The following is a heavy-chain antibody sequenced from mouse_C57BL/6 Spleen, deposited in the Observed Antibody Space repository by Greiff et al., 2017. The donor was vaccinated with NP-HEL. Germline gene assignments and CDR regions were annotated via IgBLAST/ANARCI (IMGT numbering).Heavy chain of an antibody. D-gene: IGHD2-4*01. Sequence: VQLQQPGAELVKPGASVKLSCKASGYTFTSYWMHWVKQRPGQGLEWIGMIHPNSGSTNYNEKFKSKATLTVDKSSSTAYMQLSSLTSEDSAVYYCARYDYVYYFDYWGQGTTLTVSS. CDR3: ARYDYVYYFDY. CDR2: IHPNSGST. CDR1: GYTFTSYW. V-gene: IGHV1-64*01. J-gene: IGHJ2*01.